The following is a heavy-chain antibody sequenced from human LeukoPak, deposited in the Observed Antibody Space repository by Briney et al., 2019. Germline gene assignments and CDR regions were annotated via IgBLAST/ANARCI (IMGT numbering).Heavy chain of an antibody. J-gene: IGHJ4*02. D-gene: IGHD5-18*01. CDR3: ARGYGYFDY. V-gene: IGHV4-4*07. Sequence: SETLSLTCTFSGGSIRSYYWSWIRQPAGKGLEWIGRIYPSGSTNYNSSLKSRVTMSVDTSKSQFSLKVSSVTAADTAVYYCARGYGYFDYWGQGTLVTVSS. CDR2: IYPSGST. CDR1: GGSIRSYY.